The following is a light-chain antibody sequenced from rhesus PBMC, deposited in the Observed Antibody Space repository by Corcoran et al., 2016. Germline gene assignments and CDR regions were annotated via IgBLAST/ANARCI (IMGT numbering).Light chain of an antibody. Sequence: DIQMTQSPSSLSASVGDSVTISCRASQGISSYLNWYQQKSGKAPKTLIYYASRLERWVPSRFSGSGSGTAFTLTITSLQPEDFATYYCQQYNSLPYSFGQGTKVEIK. CDR3: QQYNSLPYS. J-gene: IGKJ2*01. CDR1: QGISSY. CDR2: YAS. V-gene: IGKV1-32*01.